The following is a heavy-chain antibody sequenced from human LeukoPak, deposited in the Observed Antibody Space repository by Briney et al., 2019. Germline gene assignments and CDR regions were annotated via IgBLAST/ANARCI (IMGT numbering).Heavy chain of an antibody. Sequence: PSETLSLTCTVSGGSISSYYWSWIRQPPGKGLEWFGYIYYSGSTNYNPSLKSRVTISVDTSKNQFSLKLSSVTAADTAVYYCATLSLGVDAFDIWGQGTMVTVSS. CDR3: ATLSLGVDAFDI. CDR1: GGSISSYY. D-gene: IGHD3-10*01. V-gene: IGHV4-59*08. CDR2: IYYSGST. J-gene: IGHJ3*02.